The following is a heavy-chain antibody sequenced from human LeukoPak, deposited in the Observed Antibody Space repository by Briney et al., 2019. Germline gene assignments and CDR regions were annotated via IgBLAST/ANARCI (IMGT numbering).Heavy chain of an antibody. Sequence: GGSLGLSCAASGFTFSSYAMSWVRQAPGKGLEWVPAISGSGGSTHYADSVKGRFTISRDNSKNTLYLQMNSLRAEDTAVYYCAKSHINYYDSSGCFDYWGQGTLVTVSS. V-gene: IGHV3-23*01. D-gene: IGHD3-22*01. J-gene: IGHJ4*02. CDR3: AKSHINYYDSSGCFDY. CDR2: ISGSGGST. CDR1: GFTFSSYA.